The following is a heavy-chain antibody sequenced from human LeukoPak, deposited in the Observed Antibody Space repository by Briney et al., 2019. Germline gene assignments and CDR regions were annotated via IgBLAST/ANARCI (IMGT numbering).Heavy chain of an antibody. CDR1: GYTFTSYD. CDR2: MNTHSGNT. V-gene: IGHV1-8*01. D-gene: IGHD3-22*01. CDR3: ARVGVDDYYDSSGHVPLIDY. Sequence: ASVKVSCKASGYTFTSYDINWVRQATGQGLEWMGWMNTHSGNTGYAQKFQGRVTMTRNTSITTAYMELSSLRSEDTAVYYCARVGVDDYYDSSGHVPLIDYWGQGTLVTVSS. J-gene: IGHJ4*02.